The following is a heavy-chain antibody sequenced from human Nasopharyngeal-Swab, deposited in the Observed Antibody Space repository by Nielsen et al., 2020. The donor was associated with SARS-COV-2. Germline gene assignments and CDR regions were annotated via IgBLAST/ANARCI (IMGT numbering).Heavy chain of an antibody. Sequence: SETLSLTCTVSGGSISSYCWSWIRHPPGKGLEWIGYIYYSGSTNYNPSLKSRVTISVDTSKNQFSLKLSSVTAADTAVYYCARVGTYYYDSSGYYPTPSFDYWGQGTLVTVSS. CDR2: IYYSGST. V-gene: IGHV4-59*01. D-gene: IGHD3-22*01. CDR1: GGSISSYC. J-gene: IGHJ4*02. CDR3: ARVGTYYYDSSGYYPTPSFDY.